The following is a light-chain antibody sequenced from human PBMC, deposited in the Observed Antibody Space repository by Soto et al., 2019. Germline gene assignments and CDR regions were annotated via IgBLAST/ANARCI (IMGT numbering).Light chain of an antibody. J-gene: IGKJ4*01. Sequence: EIVLTQSPGTLSLSSGERATLSCRASQSVSSNYLAWYQQKPGQAPRLLIFGASSRATGIPDRFSGSGSGTGFTLTIRCLETEDFAVYYCRQYGSSPLAFGGGTKVEV. CDR3: RQYGSSPLA. CDR1: QSVSSNY. CDR2: GAS. V-gene: IGKV3-20*01.